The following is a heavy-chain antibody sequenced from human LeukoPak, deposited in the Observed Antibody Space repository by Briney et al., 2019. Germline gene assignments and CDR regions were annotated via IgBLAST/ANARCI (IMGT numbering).Heavy chain of an antibody. CDR1: GGSISSYY. D-gene: IGHD6-19*01. J-gene: IGHJ3*02. V-gene: IGHV4-59*01. CDR3: ARGRYSSGWYYTFDI. Sequence: SETLSLTCTVSGGSISSYYWSWIRQPPGKGLEWIGYIYYSGNTNYNPSLKSRVTISVDTSKNQFSLKLNSVTAADTAVRYCARGRYSSGWYYTFDIWGQGTMVTVSS. CDR2: IYYSGNT.